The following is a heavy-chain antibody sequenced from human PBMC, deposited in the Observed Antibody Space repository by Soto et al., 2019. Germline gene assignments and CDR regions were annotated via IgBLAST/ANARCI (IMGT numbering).Heavy chain of an antibody. J-gene: IGHJ2*01. CDR1: GGSISSGGYY. D-gene: IGHD2-21*01. CDR3: ARGPDSSHWYFDL. V-gene: IGHV4-31*03. CDR2: IYYSGST. Sequence: QVQLQESGPGLVKPSQTLSLTCTVSGGSISSGGYYWSWIRQHPGKGLEWIGYIYYSGSTYYNPSLKSRLXXSXDXXKNQFSLKLSSVTAADTAVYYCARGPDSSHWYFDLWGRGTLVTVSS.